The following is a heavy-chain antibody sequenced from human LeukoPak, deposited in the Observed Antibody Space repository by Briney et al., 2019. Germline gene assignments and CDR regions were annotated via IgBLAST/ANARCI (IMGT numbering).Heavy chain of an antibody. CDR3: AKDSIMPSPSAYDFWSGPDKYYFDY. CDR2: ISGSGGST. Sequence: PGGSLRLSCAASGFTFSSYAMSWVRQAPGKGLEWVSAISGSGGSTYYADSVKGRFTISRDNSKNTLYLQMNSLRAEDTAVYYCAKDSIMPSPSAYDFWSGPDKYYFDYWGQGTLVTVSS. V-gene: IGHV3-23*01. J-gene: IGHJ4*02. CDR1: GFTFSSYA. D-gene: IGHD3-3*01.